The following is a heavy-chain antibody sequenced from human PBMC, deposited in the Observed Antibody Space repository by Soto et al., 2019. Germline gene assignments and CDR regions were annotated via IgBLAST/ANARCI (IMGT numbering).Heavy chain of an antibody. CDR2: IHHSGPT. CDR3: ARGGITAVRNYYFDH. J-gene: IGHJ4*02. CDR1: GASLSSSEW. Sequence: LSLTCKVSGASLSSSEWWSWVRQPPGKGLEWIAEIHHSGPTNYNPSLQSRVTITVDKSKNQISLRLSTVTAADTAVYYCARGGITAVRNYYFDHWGQGTLVTVSS. D-gene: IGHD1-20*01. V-gene: IGHV4-4*02.